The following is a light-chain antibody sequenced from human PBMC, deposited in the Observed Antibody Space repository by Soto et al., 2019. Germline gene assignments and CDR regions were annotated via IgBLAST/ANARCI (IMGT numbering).Light chain of an antibody. CDR3: QQFNKYPIT. CDR1: QGIFSA. Sequence: AIQLTQSPSSLSASVGDRVTITCRASQGIFSALAWYQQKPGKAPKLLIYDASSLESGVPSRFSGSGSGTDFTLTISSLQPEDFATYYCQQFNKYPITFGQGTRLETK. J-gene: IGKJ5*01. CDR2: DAS. V-gene: IGKV1D-13*01.